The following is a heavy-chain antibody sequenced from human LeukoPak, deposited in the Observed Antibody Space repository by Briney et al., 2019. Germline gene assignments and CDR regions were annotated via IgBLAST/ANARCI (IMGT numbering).Heavy chain of an antibody. J-gene: IGHJ5*02. CDR1: GYSFTNYW. CDR2: IYPGDSDT. CDR3: ARLMGDTVTMRFDP. V-gene: IGHV5-51*01. Sequence: GESLKISCKGSGYSFTNYWIGWVRQMPGKGLEWMGIIYPGDSDTRYSPSFQGQVTISADKSISTAYLQWSSLKASGTAIYYCARLMGDTVTMRFDPWGQGTLVTVSS. D-gene: IGHD4-17*01.